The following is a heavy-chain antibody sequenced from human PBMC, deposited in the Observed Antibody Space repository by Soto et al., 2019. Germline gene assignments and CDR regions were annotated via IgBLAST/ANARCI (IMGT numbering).Heavy chain of an antibody. D-gene: IGHD3-16*02. CDR1: GFTFSDYY. Sequence: QVPLVESGGGLVKPGGSLRLSCAASGFTFSDYYMSWIRQAPGKGLEWVSYISSSGSTIYYADSVKGRFTISRDNAKNSLYLQMNSLRAEDTAVYYCAREGIKGDYVWGSYRYWYFDLWGRGTLVTVSS. V-gene: IGHV3-11*01. CDR3: AREGIKGDYVWGSYRYWYFDL. J-gene: IGHJ2*01. CDR2: ISSSGSTI.